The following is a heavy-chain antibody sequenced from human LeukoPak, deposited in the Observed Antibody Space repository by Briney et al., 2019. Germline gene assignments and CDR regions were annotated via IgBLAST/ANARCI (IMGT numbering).Heavy chain of an antibody. D-gene: IGHD6-13*01. CDR1: GFSFSAYG. CDR3: TRDASRRQFDL. CDR2: VWADSNTR. J-gene: IGHJ3*01. Sequence: GGSLRLSCAASGFSFSAYGMHWVRQAPGKGLGWVAVVWADSNTRYYVDSVKGRFTVSRDNSKNILFLQMSSLRAEDTAVYYCTRDASRRQFDLWGQGTMVTVSS. V-gene: IGHV3-33*01.